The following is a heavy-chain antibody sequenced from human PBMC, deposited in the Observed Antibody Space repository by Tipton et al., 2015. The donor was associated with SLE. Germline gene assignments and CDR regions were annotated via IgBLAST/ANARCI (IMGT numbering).Heavy chain of an antibody. CDR1: GFTVSSNY. Sequence: GSLRLSCAASGFTVSSNYMSWVRQAPGKGLEWVSVIYSGGSTYYADSVKGRFTISRHNSKNTLYLQMNSLRAEDTAVYYCARGTGGDGPYYFDYWGQGTLDTVSS. V-gene: IGHV3-53*04. CDR3: ARGTGGDGPYYFDY. J-gene: IGHJ4*02. CDR2: IYSGGST. D-gene: IGHD2-21*02.